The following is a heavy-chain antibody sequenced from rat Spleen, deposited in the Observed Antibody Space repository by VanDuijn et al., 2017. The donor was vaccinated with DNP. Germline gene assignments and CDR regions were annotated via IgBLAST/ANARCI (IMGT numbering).Heavy chain of an antibody. J-gene: IGHJ4*01. CDR3: ASTLVNYGTYGYYAMDA. D-gene: IGHD1-3*01. CDR2: IQSGGGP. CDR1: GFSLTSYN. Sequence: QVQLKESGPGLVQPSQTLSLTCTVAGFSLTSYNVHWVRQPPGKGLEWMGRIQSGGGPDYKSALKSRLSISRDTSKSQVFLKMNSLQTEDTATYYCASTLVNYGTYGYYAMDAWGQGTSVTVSS. V-gene: IGHV2-41*01.